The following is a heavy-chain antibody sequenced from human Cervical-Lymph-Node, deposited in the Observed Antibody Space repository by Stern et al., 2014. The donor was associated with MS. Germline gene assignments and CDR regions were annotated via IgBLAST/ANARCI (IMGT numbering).Heavy chain of an antibody. D-gene: IGHD3-10*01. V-gene: IGHV4-59*01. CDR2: SHYSGST. CDR1: SGSISNYY. Sequence: MQLVESGPGLVKPSETLSLTCTVSSGSISNYYWSWIRQPPGMGLEWIGYSHYSGSTKYNPSLKSRVTISVDTSKNQFSLKLSSVTAADTAVYYCARYGHYFFDYWGQGALVTVSS. CDR3: ARYGHYFFDY. J-gene: IGHJ4*02.